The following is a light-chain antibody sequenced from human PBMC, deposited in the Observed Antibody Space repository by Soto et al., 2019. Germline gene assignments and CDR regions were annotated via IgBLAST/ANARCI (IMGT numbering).Light chain of an antibody. Sequence: EIVLTQSPCTLSLSPGERATLSCRASQSVSSSYLAWYQQKPGQAPRLLIYDASNRATGIPARFSGSGSGTDFTLTISSLQPEDFATYYCLQDYNYPRTFGQGTKVDIK. CDR3: LQDYNYPRT. J-gene: IGKJ1*01. V-gene: IGKV3D-7*01. CDR1: QSVSSSY. CDR2: DAS.